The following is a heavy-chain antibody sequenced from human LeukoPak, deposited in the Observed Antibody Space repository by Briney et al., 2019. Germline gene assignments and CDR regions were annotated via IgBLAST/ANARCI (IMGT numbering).Heavy chain of an antibody. CDR1: GYTFSTYD. Sequence: ASVKVSCKTSGYTFSTYDINWLRQAAGQGLEWMGWMNHNSANTGFAQKFQGRATFTRDTSISTAYLELGSLTSEDTAVYYCARAIRYQLLSDYWGQGTLVTVSS. CDR2: MNHNSANT. CDR3: ARAIRYQLLSDY. J-gene: IGHJ4*02. V-gene: IGHV1-8*03. D-gene: IGHD2-2*01.